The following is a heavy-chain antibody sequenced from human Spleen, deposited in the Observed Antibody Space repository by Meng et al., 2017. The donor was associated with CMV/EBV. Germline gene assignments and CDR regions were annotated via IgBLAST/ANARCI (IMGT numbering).Heavy chain of an antibody. V-gene: IGHV3-23*01. J-gene: IGHJ4*02. Sequence: GESLKISCAASGFTFSNSGMSWVRQVPGKGLDWVSTISGGGDNTHYADSVKGRFTISRDNSKDTLYLQMDSLRVEDTAVYYCARDAGIAWPFDYWGQGTPVTVSS. CDR1: GFTFSNSG. D-gene: IGHD2-21*01. CDR2: ISGGGDNT. CDR3: ARDAGIAWPFDY.